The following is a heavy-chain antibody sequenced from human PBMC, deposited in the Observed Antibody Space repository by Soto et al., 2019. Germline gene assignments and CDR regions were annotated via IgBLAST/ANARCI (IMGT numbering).Heavy chain of an antibody. CDR3: ANGLPGNSLMIVDY. D-gene: IGHD3-22*01. CDR2: ISYDGSIK. V-gene: IGHV3-30*18. CDR1: GFILRNYA. J-gene: IGHJ4*02. Sequence: VQLVESGGGVVQPGRSLRLSCAASGFILRNYAMHWVRQAPGKGLEWVAVISYDGSIKFYGDSVKGRFTISRDNSKNTLYLQMNSLRAEDTAVYYCANGLPGNSLMIVDYWGQGTLVTVSS.